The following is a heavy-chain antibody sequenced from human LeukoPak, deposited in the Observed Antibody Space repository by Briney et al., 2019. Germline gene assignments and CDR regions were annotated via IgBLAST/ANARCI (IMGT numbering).Heavy chain of an antibody. CDR3: ARLTRGGIFGVVPPRRPHWFDP. CDR2: INPNSGGT. J-gene: IGHJ5*02. D-gene: IGHD3-3*01. V-gene: IGHV1-2*02. CDR1: GYTFTGYY. Sequence: ASVKVSCKASGYTFTGYYMHWVRQAPGQGLEWMGWINPNSGGTNYAQKFQGRVTMTRDTSISTAYMELSRLRSDDTAVYYCARLTRGGIFGVVPPRRPHWFDPRGQGTLVTVSS.